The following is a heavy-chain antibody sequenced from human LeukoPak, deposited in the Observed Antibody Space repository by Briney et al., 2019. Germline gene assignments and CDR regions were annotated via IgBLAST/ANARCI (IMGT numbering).Heavy chain of an antibody. J-gene: IGHJ5*02. CDR2: ISSSSSYI. CDR3: ARDCNSTSCSLHH. D-gene: IGHD2-2*01. Sequence: VGSLRLSCAASAFTFSSYSMNWVRQAPGKGLEWVSSISSSSSYIYYADSVKGRFTISRDNAKNSLYLQMNSLRAEDTAVYYCARDCNSTSCSLHHWGPGTLVTVSS. CDR1: AFTFSSYS. V-gene: IGHV3-21*01.